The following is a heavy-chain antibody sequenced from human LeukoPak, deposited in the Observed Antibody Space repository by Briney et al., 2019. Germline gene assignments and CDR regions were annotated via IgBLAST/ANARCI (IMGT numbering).Heavy chain of an antibody. CDR1: GFTFSSFG. J-gene: IGHJ4*02. D-gene: IGHD3-9*01. CDR2: ISSSGSHI. V-gene: IGHV3-21*01. CDR3: ARGVGYFDWLLSY. Sequence: GGSLRLSCAASGFTFSSFGMNWVRQAPGKGLEWVSSISSSGSHIYYADSVKGRFTISRDNAKNSLYLQMNSLRVEDTAVYYCARGVGYFDWLLSYWGQGALVTVSS.